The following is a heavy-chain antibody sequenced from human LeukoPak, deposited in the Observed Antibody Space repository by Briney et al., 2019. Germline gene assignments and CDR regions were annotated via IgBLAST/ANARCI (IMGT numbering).Heavy chain of an antibody. CDR2: ISGSGGST. CDR3: AKVLTGATSRSYFDL. J-gene: IGHJ2*01. D-gene: IGHD1-26*01. CDR1: GFTFSSYA. V-gene: IGHV3-23*01. Sequence: GGSLRLSCAASGFTFSSYAMSWVRQAPGKGLEWVSAISGSGGSTYYADSVKGRFTISRDNSKNTLYLQMNSLRAEDTAVYYCAKVLTGATSRSYFDLWGRGTLVTVFS.